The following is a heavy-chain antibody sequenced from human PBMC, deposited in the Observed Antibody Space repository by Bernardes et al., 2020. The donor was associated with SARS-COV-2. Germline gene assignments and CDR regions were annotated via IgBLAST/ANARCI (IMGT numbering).Heavy chain of an antibody. CDR1: GFTFSDYY. J-gene: IGHJ6*03. D-gene: IGHD5-18*01. V-gene: IGHV3-11*05. CDR2: IDSSSSYT. CDR3: ARGAGRQPRYYYYYMDV. Sequence: GGSLRLSCAASGFTFSDYYMSWIRQAPGKGLEWVSYIDSSSSYTNYADSVKGRFSISRDNAKNSLYLQMNSLRAEDTAVYYCARGAGRQPRYYYYYMDVWGKGTTVTVSS.